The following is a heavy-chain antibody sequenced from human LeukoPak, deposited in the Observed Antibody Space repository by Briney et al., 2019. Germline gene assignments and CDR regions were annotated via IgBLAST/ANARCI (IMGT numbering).Heavy chain of an antibody. Sequence: PGGSLRLSCAASGFTFSGSAMHWVRQASGKGLEWVGRIRSKANSYATAYAASVKGWFTISRDDSKNTAYLQMNSLKTEDTAVYYCTSRGYSSGWSDPFDYWGQGTLVTVSS. CDR1: GFTFSGSA. V-gene: IGHV3-73*01. CDR2: IRSKANSYAT. CDR3: TSRGYSSGWSDPFDY. J-gene: IGHJ4*02. D-gene: IGHD6-19*01.